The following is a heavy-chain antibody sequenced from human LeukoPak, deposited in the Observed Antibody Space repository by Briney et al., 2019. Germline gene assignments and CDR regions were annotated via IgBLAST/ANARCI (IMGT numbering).Heavy chain of an antibody. CDR3: AKDGRRASIVWGPSPTYYFDL. D-gene: IGHD7-27*01. CDR2: IKQDGSGK. J-gene: IGHJ4*02. Sequence: PGGSLRLSCVASGFTFSSRDWMTWVRQAPGKGLEWVANIKQDGSGKNYVDSVKGRFTISRDNAKNSVDLQMNSLRADDTATYFCAKDGRRASIVWGPSPTYYFDLWGQGTLVTVSS. CDR1: GFTFSSRDW. V-gene: IGHV3-7*03.